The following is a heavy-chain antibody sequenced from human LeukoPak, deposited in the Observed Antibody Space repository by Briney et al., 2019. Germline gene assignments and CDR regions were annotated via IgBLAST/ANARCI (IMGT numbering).Heavy chain of an antibody. J-gene: IGHJ4*02. CDR3: IRDFLTVTTSDY. CDR2: IKTDGSDR. Sequence: GGSLRLSCVVSGFRFSDYWMHWVRKPPGKGLVWVSGIKTDGSDRRYADFVTGRFTISRDNAKNTLFLQMNSLRAEDTAVYYCIRDFLTVTTSDYWGQGTLVTVSS. D-gene: IGHD4-11*01. CDR1: GFRFSDYW. V-gene: IGHV3-74*01.